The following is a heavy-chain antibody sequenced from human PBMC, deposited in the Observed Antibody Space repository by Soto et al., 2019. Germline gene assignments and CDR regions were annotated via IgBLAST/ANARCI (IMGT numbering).Heavy chain of an antibody. J-gene: IGHJ5*02. CDR2: INHVGGT. CDR1: GGFLSESY. V-gene: IGHV4-34*01. D-gene: IGHD1-1*01. Sequence: SETLSLTCAVYGGFLSESYWTWIRQPPGKGLEWIGEINHVGGTNYNPSLKSRVTMSVDTSQNQFSLRLISVTAADTAMYFCVRIRHTLTSSVLWLDPWGQGTQVTVSS. CDR3: VRIRHTLTSSVLWLDP.